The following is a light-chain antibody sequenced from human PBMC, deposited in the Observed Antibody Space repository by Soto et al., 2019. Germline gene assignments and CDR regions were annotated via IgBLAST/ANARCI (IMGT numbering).Light chain of an antibody. CDR2: GNS. J-gene: IGLJ1*01. Sequence: QSVLTQPPSVSGAPGQRVTISCTGGSSNIGAGYDVHWYQQLPGTAPKLLIYGNSNRPSGVPDRFSGSKSGTSASLAITGLQAEDEADYYCQSYDSSRSVYYVFGTGTKLTVL. V-gene: IGLV1-40*01. CDR3: QSYDSSRSVYYV. CDR1: SSNIGAGYD.